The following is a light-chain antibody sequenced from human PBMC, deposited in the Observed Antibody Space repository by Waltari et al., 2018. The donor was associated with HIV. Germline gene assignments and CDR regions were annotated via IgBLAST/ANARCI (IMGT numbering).Light chain of an antibody. CDR2: GAS. Sequence: VMTQSPATLSVSPGERATLSCRASQSVPSNLAWYQLKPGQAPRLLMYGASTRATGIPARFSGSGSGTEFTLTISSLQSEDFAVYVCQQYDNWLSFGGGTKVEIK. J-gene: IGKJ4*01. CDR3: QQYDNWLS. V-gene: IGKV3-15*01. CDR1: QSVPSN.